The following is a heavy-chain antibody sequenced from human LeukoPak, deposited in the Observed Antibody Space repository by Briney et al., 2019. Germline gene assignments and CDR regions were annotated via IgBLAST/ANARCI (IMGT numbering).Heavy chain of an antibody. V-gene: IGHV3-21*01. CDR3: ARDMSIAAAGTHRGDY. D-gene: IGHD6-13*01. CDR1: GFTFSSYS. Sequence: GGSLRLSCAASGFTFSSYSMNWVRQAPGKGLEWVSSISSSSSYIYYADSVKGRFTISRDNAKNSLYLQMNSLRAEDTAVYYCARDMSIAAAGTHRGDYWGQGTMVTVSS. CDR2: ISSSSSYI. J-gene: IGHJ4*02.